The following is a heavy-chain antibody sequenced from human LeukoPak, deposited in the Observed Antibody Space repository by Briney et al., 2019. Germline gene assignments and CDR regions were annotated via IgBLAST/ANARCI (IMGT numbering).Heavy chain of an antibody. J-gene: IGHJ5*02. V-gene: IGHV3-53*01. D-gene: IGHD2-15*01. CDR1: GFTVSTNY. CDR3: ARVPYGGSSGS. Sequence: GGSLRLSCAASGFTVSTNYMTWVRQAPGKGLEWVSVIYRSGSTYYADSAKGRFTISRDNSKNTLYLQMNSLRAEDTAVYYCARVPYGGSSGSWGQGTLVTVSS. CDR2: IYRSGST.